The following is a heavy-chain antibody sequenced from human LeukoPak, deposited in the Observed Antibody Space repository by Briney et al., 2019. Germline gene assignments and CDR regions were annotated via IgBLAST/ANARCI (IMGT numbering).Heavy chain of an antibody. D-gene: IGHD6-13*01. V-gene: IGHV1-2*02. CDR1: GYTFTGYY. J-gene: IGHJ6*02. CDR2: INPNSGGT. Sequence: ASVKVSCKASGYTFTGYYMHWVRQAPGQGLEWMGWINPNSGGTNYAQKFQGRVTMTRDTSISTAYMELSSLRSEDTAVYYCARPSRIRIAAAGEGGMDVWGQGTTVTVSS. CDR3: ARPSRIRIAAAGEGGMDV.